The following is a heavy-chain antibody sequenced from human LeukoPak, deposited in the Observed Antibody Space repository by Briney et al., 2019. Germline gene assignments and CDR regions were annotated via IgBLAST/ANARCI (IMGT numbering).Heavy chain of an antibody. Sequence: GESLKISCKASGYSFTNYWIGWVRQLPGKGLEWMGIIYPSDSDTRYSPSFQGQVTISADRSISTAYLQWSSLKASDTATYYCARTGDERLTIDYWGQGTLVTVSS. V-gene: IGHV5-51*01. D-gene: IGHD3-3*01. CDR1: GYSFTNYW. CDR3: ARTGDERLTIDY. CDR2: IYPSDSDT. J-gene: IGHJ4*02.